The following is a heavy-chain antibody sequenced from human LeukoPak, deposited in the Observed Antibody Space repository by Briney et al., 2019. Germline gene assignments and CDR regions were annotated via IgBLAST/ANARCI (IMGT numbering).Heavy chain of an antibody. CDR1: GGTFSSYA. J-gene: IGHJ6*03. D-gene: IGHD3-3*01. V-gene: IGHV1-69*04. CDR3: ARRGYYDFWSGYQGDYYYYMDV. CDR2: IIPILGIA. Sequence: GASVKVSCKASGGTFSSYAISWVRQAPGQGLEWMGRIIPILGIANYAQKFQGRVTITADKSTSTAYMELRSLRSDDTAVYYCARRGYYDFWSGYQGDYYYYMDVWGKGTTVTVSS.